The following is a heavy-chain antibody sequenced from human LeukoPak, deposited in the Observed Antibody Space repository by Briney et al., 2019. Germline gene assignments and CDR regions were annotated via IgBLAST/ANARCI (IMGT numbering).Heavy chain of an antibody. J-gene: IGHJ3*02. V-gene: IGHV4-59*11. CDR3: ARDLVTVTKGFDI. CDR1: ADSFSSHY. CDR2: ISYIGST. Sequence: SSETLSLTCAVSADSFSSHYWTWIRQPPGKGLEWIGYISYIGSTNYNPSLKSRVTISIDTSKNQFSLKLSSVTAADTAVYYCARDLVTVTKGFDIWGQGTLVSVSS. D-gene: IGHD4-17*01.